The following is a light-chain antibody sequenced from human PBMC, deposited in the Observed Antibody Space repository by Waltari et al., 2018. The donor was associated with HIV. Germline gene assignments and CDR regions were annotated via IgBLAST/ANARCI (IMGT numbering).Light chain of an antibody. CDR3: KTWGTALEV. V-gene: IGLV4-69*01. CDR1: SAYSSNA. J-gene: IGLJ3*02. Sequence: QVVVTQSPSAAASLGASVTLTCTLSSAYSSNAIEWHQQHPGKGPRYLMKVNSDGTHMKGEGIPDRFSGSNSGPERYLTISSLQSEDEADYYCKTWGTALEVFGGGTRLTVL. CDR2: VNSDGTH.